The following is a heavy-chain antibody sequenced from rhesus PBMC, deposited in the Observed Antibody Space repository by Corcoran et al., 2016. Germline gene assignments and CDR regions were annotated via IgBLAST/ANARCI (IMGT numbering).Heavy chain of an antibody. J-gene: IGHJ4*01. CDR3: GREDGLGGYYFNF. V-gene: IGHV3-37*01. Sequence: EVQLVESGGGLVQPGGSLRLSCAASGFTFSDHYMTWFRQAPGKGLEWVSSISGPWRCTVYSDSGKGRLTISRDNAKNTLYLQMNSPRAEDTAVYYCGREDGLGGYYFNFWGQGVLVTVSS. CDR2: ISGPWRCT. D-gene: IGHD3-34*01. CDR1: GFTFSDHY.